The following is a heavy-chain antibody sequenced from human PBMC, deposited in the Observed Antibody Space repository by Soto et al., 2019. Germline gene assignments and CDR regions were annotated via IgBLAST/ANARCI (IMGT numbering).Heavy chain of an antibody. J-gene: IGHJ4*02. D-gene: IGHD6-13*01. CDR3: AAPKAAGTSDFDY. CDR2: IVVGSGNT. Sequence: SVMVSCKSSGFTFTSSAVQWLRQGRGQRLQWIGWIVVGSGNTNYAQKFQERVTITRDMSTSTAYMELSSLRSEDTAVYYCAAPKAAGTSDFDYWGQGTLVTVSS. V-gene: IGHV1-58*01. CDR1: GFTFTSSA.